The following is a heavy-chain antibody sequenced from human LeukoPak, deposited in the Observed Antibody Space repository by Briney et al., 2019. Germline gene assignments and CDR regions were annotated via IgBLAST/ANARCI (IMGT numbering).Heavy chain of an antibody. D-gene: IGHD3-22*01. CDR2: IYYSGST. V-gene: IGHV4-59*01. Sequence: SETLSLTCTVSGGSISSYYWNWIRQPPGKGLEWIGYIYYSGSTNYNPSLKSRVTISVDTSKNQFSLKLSSVTAADTAVYYCGRGVDSSGYYSIFYFDYWGQGTLVTVSS. J-gene: IGHJ4*02. CDR1: GGSISSYY. CDR3: GRGVDSSGYYSIFYFDY.